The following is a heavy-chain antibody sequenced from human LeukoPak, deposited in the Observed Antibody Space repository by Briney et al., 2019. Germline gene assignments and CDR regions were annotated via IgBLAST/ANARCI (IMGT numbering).Heavy chain of an antibody. V-gene: IGHV3-33*01. J-gene: IGHJ4*02. CDR2: IWSDGSSK. CDR3: VRRRDSSGYYSWVFDY. D-gene: IGHD3-22*01. CDR1: GFTFSSYG. Sequence: PGGSLRLSCAASGFTFSSYGMHWVRQAPGKGLEWVAVIWSDGSSKHYADSVKGRFTISRDNSKNTLYLQMNSLRAEDTAVYYCVRRRDSSGYYSWVFDYWGQGTLVTVSS.